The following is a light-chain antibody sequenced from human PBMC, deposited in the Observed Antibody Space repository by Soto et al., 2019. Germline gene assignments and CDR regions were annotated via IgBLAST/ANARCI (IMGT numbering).Light chain of an antibody. V-gene: IGLV2-14*01. J-gene: IGLJ1*01. CDR3: SSYTSSSTLYV. CDR1: SSDVGSYNY. CDR2: EVN. Sequence: QSALTQPASVSGSPGQSITISCTGTSSDVGSYNYVSWYQQYPGKAPKLLIYEVNNRPSGVSNRFSGSKSGYTASLTISGLQAEDEADYYCSSYTSSSTLYVFGTGTKVTVL.